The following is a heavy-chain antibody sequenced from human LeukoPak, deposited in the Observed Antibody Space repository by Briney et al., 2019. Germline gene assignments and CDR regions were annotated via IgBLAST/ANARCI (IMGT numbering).Heavy chain of an antibody. D-gene: IGHD6-13*01. J-gene: IGHJ4*02. V-gene: IGHV1-46*01. CDR3: ARGDRRRPPSSIGWYSENIFDY. CDR2: INPSGAST. CDR1: GYIFTDFY. Sequence: ASVKVSCKASGYIFTDFYMNWVRQAPGQGLEWMGIINPSGASTGYAQKFQGRVTMARDTSTSTVYMELSSLRSEDTAVYYCARGDRRRPPSSIGWYSENIFDYWGQGTLVTVSS.